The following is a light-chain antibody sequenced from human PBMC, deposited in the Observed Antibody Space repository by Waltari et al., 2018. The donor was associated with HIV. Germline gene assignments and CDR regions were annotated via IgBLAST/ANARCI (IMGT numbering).Light chain of an antibody. CDR1: SSDVGGYNS. Sequence: QSALTQPASVSGSPGQSITISCTGTSSDVGGYNSVSWYQQHPGQAPKPMFYEVSNRPSGVSNRFSGSKSGNTASLTISGLQAEDEADYYCSSYTSSSTYVVFGGGTKLTVL. CDR2: EVS. CDR3: SSYTSSSTYVV. J-gene: IGLJ2*01. V-gene: IGLV2-14*01.